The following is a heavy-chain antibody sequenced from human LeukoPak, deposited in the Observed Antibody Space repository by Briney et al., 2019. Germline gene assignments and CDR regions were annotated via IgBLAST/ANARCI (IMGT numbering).Heavy chain of an antibody. V-gene: IGHV3-74*01. CDR3: ARDHYDSSGYSNYYYYYMDV. CDR1: GFTFSSYW. J-gene: IGHJ6*03. Sequence: GGSLRLSCAASGFTFSSYWMHWVRQAPGKGLVWVSRINSDGSSTSYADSVKGRFTISRDNAKNTLYLQMNSLRAEDTAVYYCARDHYDSSGYSNYYYYYMDVWGKGTTVTISS. CDR2: INSDGSST. D-gene: IGHD3-22*01.